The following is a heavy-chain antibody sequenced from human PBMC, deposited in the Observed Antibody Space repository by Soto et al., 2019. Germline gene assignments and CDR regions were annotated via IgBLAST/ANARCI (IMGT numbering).Heavy chain of an antibody. J-gene: IGHJ4*02. CDR2: IWNDGSNK. V-gene: IGHV3-33*01. Sequence: QVQLVASGGGVVQPGRSLRLSCAASGFTFSSYHMHWVHQAPGKGLEWVAVIWNDGSNKFYADSVKGRFTISRDNSKNTLYLQMNSLRAEDTAVYYCARIGSWALNFDYWGQGTLVTVSS. D-gene: IGHD6-13*01. CDR1: GFTFSSYH. CDR3: ARIGSWALNFDY.